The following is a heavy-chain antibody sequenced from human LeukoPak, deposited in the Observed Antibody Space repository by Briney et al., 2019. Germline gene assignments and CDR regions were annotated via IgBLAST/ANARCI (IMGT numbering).Heavy chain of an antibody. CDR2: MNPNSGNT. Sequence: GASVKVSCKASGYTFTSYDINWLRQASGQGLEWMGWMNPNSGNTGYAQKFQGRFTMTWDTSISTAYMELSSLRSEDTAVYYCARVFLLWFGEADYWGQGTLVTVSS. CDR3: ARVFLLWFGEADY. D-gene: IGHD3-10*01. CDR1: GYTFTSYD. J-gene: IGHJ4*02. V-gene: IGHV1-8*01.